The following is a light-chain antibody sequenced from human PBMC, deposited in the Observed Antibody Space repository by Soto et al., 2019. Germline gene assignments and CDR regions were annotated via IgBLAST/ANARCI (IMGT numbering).Light chain of an antibody. CDR2: NVS. Sequence: DVVMTQSPLSLPVTLGQPASISCRSSQSLVYSDGNTYLTWFQQRPGQSPRRLIYNVSKRDSGATDRLSGSGAGTDFTLKISKVEAEDVGVYYCMQHTHWPQTFGQGTKAEIK. CDR1: QSLVYSDGNTY. V-gene: IGKV2-30*01. CDR3: MQHTHWPQT. J-gene: IGKJ1*01.